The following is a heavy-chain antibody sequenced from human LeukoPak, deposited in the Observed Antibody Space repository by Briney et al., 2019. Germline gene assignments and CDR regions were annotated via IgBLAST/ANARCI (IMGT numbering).Heavy chain of an antibody. D-gene: IGHD3-9*01. CDR3: ARYYDILTGYPQSAYYYYYYYMDV. V-gene: IGHV3-7*01. CDR2: IKQDGSEK. J-gene: IGHJ6*03. Sequence: GGSLRLSCAASGFTFSSYSMSWVRQAPGKGLEWVANIKQDGSEKYYVDSVKGRFTISRDNAKNSLYLQMNSLRAEDTAVYYCARYYDILTGYPQSAYYYYYYYMDVWGKGTTVTISS. CDR1: GFTFSSYS.